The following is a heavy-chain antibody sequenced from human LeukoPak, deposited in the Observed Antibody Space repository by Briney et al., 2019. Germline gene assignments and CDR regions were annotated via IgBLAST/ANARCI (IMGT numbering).Heavy chain of an antibody. D-gene: IGHD2-15*01. Sequence: GGSPRLSCAASGFSFSNYVMHWVRQAPGKGLEYVSAIMPNGETRGYANSMKGRFTISRDNSKNTLYLQMGSLRAEDMAIYYCARGRDGGFAFDIWGQGTLVTVSS. J-gene: IGHJ3*02. V-gene: IGHV3-64*01. CDR3: ARGRDGGFAFDI. CDR2: IMPNGETR. CDR1: GFSFSNYV.